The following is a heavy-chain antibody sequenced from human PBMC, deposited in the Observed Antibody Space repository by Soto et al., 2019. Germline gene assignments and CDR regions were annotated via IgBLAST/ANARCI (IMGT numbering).Heavy chain of an antibody. CDR1: GFTVSSNY. D-gene: IGHD5-12*01. V-gene: IGHV3-53*01. J-gene: IGHJ4*02. CDR2: IYSGGST. CDR3: ARSGEMATIYYFDY. Sequence: WGSLRLSCAASGFTVSSNYMSCCRHSPGKGLEWVSVIYSGGSTYYADSVKGRFTISRDNSKNTLYLQMNSLRAEDTAVYYCARSGEMATIYYFDYWGQGTLVTVSS.